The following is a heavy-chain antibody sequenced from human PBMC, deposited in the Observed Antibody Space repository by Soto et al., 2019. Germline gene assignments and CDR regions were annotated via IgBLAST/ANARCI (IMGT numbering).Heavy chain of an antibody. CDR2: IYNNETF. CDR1: GASVSSGSFY. J-gene: IGHJ5*02. D-gene: IGHD6-19*01. CDR3: ARDAHFSSAWCPIFDP. V-gene: IGHV4-61*01. Sequence: PSETLSLTCSVSGASVSSGSFYWSWIRQPPGKGLEWIGFIYNNETFNYNPSLKSRVTLSVDTSKHQFSLKLSSVAAEDTAFYYCARDAHFSSAWCPIFDPWGQGTLVTVSS.